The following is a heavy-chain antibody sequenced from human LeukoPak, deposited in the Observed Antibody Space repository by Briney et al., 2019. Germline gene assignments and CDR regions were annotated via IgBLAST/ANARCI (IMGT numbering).Heavy chain of an antibody. J-gene: IGHJ4*02. Sequence: GGSLRLSCAASAFTFSSYSMNWVRQAPGKGLEWVSYISSSSSTIYYADSVKGRFTISRDNAKNSLYLQMNSLRAEDTAVYYCARVLHKRNYDSSDYYGYWGQGILVTVSS. V-gene: IGHV3-48*01. CDR2: ISSSSSTI. CDR1: AFTFSSYS. CDR3: ARVLHKRNYDSSDYYGY. D-gene: IGHD3-22*01.